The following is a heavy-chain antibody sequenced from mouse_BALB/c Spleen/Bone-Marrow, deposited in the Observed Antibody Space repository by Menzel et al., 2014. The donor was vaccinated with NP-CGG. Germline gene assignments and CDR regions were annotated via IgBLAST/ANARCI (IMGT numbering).Heavy chain of an antibody. D-gene: IGHD3-1*01. CDR2: IYPGSGST. J-gene: IGHJ3*01. CDR3: ARFSQLGLLAY. CDR1: GYNFTSYW. V-gene: IGHV1-55*01. Sequence: QVQLQQSGAELMKPGTSVKLPCKASGYNFTSYWINWVKLRPGQGLEWIGDIYPGSGSTNYNEKFKSKATLTVDTSSSTAYMQLSSLASEDSALYYCARFSQLGLLAYWGQGTLVTVSA.